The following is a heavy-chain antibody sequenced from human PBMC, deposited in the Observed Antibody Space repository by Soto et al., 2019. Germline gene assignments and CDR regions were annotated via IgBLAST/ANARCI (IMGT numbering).Heavy chain of an antibody. J-gene: IGHJ4*02. V-gene: IGHV3-48*03. CDR3: ARETHFIDY. Sequence: VQLVESGGDLVQPGGSLRLSGAASGFTFSIYEMNWVRQAPGKGLEWVSYISSTGTSMDYADSVKGRFTISRDNAKNSLFLQLNSLRDEDTAVYYCARETHFIDYWGQGTLVSVSA. CDR1: GFTFSIYE. CDR2: ISSTGTSM.